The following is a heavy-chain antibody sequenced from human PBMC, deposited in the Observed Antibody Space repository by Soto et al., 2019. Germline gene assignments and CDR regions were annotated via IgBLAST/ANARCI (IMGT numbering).Heavy chain of an antibody. CDR1: GFTFNHYA. CDR2: ISGSGDKT. D-gene: IGHD3-10*01. J-gene: IGHJ4*02. Sequence: EVQLLESGGGLVHPGGSLRLSCAASGFTFNHYAMSWVRQAPGKGLEWVSAISGSGDKTYHADSLKGRLAISRDNSKNTLFLQLNHLSADDTAVYYCAKDRGAFWGFTNWGLGTLVTVS. CDR3: AKDRGAFWGFTN. V-gene: IGHV3-23*01.